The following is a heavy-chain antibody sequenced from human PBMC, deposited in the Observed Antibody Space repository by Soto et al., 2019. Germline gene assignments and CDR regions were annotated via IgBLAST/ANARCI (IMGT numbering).Heavy chain of an antibody. CDR1: GCFVSSGSHY. V-gene: IGHV4-61*01. CDR3: ARDRYDDLNSFDAFYI. Sequence: TLSLTCTVSGCFVSSGSHYWSWIRQPPGKGLEWIAYISHTGSTDYNPSLKSRVTISVDMSKNQFSLRLDSVTAADTAVYYCARDRYDDLNSFDAFYIWGQGTMVTVSS. D-gene: IGHD3-3*01. J-gene: IGHJ3*02. CDR2: ISHTGST.